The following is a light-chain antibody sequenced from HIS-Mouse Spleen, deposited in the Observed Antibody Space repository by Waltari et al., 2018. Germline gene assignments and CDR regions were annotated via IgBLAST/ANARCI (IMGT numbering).Light chain of an antibody. J-gene: IGLJ2*01. CDR2: QDS. V-gene: IGLV3-1*01. CDR3: QAWDSSTVV. CDR1: HLGAKY. Sequence: SYELTQPPSVSVSPGQTASITCSGDHLGAKYACWYQQKPGQSPVLGIYQDSKRPSGIPERFSGSNSGNTATLTISGTQAMDEADYYCQAWDSSTVVFGGGTKLTVL.